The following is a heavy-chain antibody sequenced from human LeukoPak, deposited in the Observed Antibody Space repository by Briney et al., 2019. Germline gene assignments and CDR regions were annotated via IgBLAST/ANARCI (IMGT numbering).Heavy chain of an antibody. CDR2: LSDSGDT. V-gene: IGHV4-4*07. J-gene: IGHJ3*02. D-gene: IGHD3-16*01. CDR3: ARDLTLTVAFDI. CDR1: RGSVTTYS. Sequence: SETLSLTCTVSRGSVTTYSWSWIRQPAGKGLEWIGRLSDSGDTNFNPSLKTRVTMSADESKNQFSLHLRSVTAADMAVYFCARDLTLTVAFDIWGQGTVVTVSS.